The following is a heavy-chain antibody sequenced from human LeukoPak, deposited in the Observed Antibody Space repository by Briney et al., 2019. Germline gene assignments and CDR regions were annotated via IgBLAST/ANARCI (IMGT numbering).Heavy chain of an antibody. CDR3: ARDDNGDSNWFDP. V-gene: IGHV4-39*02. Sequence: PSETLSLTCTVSGGSVSSSSYYWDWARQPPGKGLEWIGAIHYNGRTFYNPSLRSRVTISVDTSKNQFSLKLSSVTTADTAVYYCARDDNGDSNWFDPWGQGTLVTVSS. J-gene: IGHJ5*02. CDR2: IHYNGRT. CDR1: GGSVSSSSYY. D-gene: IGHD4/OR15-4a*01.